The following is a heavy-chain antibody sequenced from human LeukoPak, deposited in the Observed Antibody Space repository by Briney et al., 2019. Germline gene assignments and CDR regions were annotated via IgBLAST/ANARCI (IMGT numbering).Heavy chain of an antibody. D-gene: IGHD3-3*01. Sequence: SETLSLTCAVSGVSISSSNWWSWVRQPPGKGLEWIGEIYHSGSTNYNPSLKSRVTISVDKSKNQFSLKLSSVTAADTAVYYCARGLLEWLFSFDYWGQGTLVTVSS. V-gene: IGHV4-4*02. CDR2: IYHSGST. CDR1: GVSISSSNW. J-gene: IGHJ4*02. CDR3: ARGLLEWLFSFDY.